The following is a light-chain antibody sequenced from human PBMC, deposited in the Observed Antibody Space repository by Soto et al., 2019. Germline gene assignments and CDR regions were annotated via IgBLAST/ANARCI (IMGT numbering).Light chain of an antibody. CDR3: MQALQTRT. CDR2: LGS. CDR1: QSLLHSNGYDY. J-gene: IGKJ1*01. V-gene: IGKV2-28*01. Sequence: DIVVTQSPLSLLVTPGEPASISCRSSQSLLHSNGYDYLDWYLQQPGQSPQLLIYLGSNRASGVPDRFSGSGSGTDFTLKSSRVEAEDVGVYYCMQALQTRTFGQGTKVDI.